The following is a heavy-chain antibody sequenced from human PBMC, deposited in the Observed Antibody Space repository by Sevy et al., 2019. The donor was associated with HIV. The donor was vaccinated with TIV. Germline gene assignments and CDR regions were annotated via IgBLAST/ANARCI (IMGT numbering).Heavy chain of an antibody. D-gene: IGHD6-6*01. CDR2: IYYSGRT. CDR3: ARMVLEYISSRSPQYNWFDP. V-gene: IGHV4-31*03. J-gene: IGHJ5*02. Sequence: SETLSLTCTVSGGSISSGGYYWSWIRQHPGKGLEWIGYIYYSGRTYYNPSLKSRVTISVDTSKNQFSLKLSSVTAADTAVYYCARMVLEYISSRSPQYNWFDPWGQGTLVTVSS. CDR1: GGSISSGGYY.